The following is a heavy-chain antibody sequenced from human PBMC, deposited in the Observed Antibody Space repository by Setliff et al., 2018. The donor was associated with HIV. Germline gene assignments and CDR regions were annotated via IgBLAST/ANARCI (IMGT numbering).Heavy chain of an antibody. CDR2: IHSSGST. V-gene: IGHV4-59*01. CDR3: ARGGLGAALVWFDP. Sequence: SETLSLTCTVSGGSISRYYWSWVRQPPGKGLEWIGYIHSSGSTKYNPSLKSRVAISVDTSKSQFSLRLNSVTAADTAVYYCARGGLGAALVWFDPWGQGTLVTVSS. J-gene: IGHJ5*02. CDR1: GGSISRYY. D-gene: IGHD1-26*01.